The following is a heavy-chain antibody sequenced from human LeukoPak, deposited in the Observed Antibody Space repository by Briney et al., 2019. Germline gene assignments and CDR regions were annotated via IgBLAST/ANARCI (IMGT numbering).Heavy chain of an antibody. Sequence: SVKVSCKASGGTFSSYAISWVRQAPGQGLEWMGGIIPIFGTANYAQKFQGRVTITADKSTSTAYMELSRLRSDDTAVYYCARVLSSWYPGGFDYWGQGTLVTVSS. V-gene: IGHV1-69*06. D-gene: IGHD6-13*01. CDR1: GGTFSSYA. CDR2: IIPIFGTA. J-gene: IGHJ4*02. CDR3: ARVLSSWYPGGFDY.